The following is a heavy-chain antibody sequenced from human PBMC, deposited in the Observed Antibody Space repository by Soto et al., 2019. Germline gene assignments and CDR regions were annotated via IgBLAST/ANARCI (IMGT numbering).Heavy chain of an antibody. CDR3: ARVNGRNWGSWYFDL. Sequence: GGSLRLSCAASGFTFSSYAMHWVRQAPGKGLEWVAVISYDGSNKYYADSVKGRFTISRDNSKNTLYLQMNSLRAEDTAVYYCARVNGRNWGSWYFDLWGRGTLVTVSS. V-gene: IGHV3-30*04. D-gene: IGHD7-27*01. CDR2: ISYDGSNK. CDR1: GFTFSSYA. J-gene: IGHJ2*01.